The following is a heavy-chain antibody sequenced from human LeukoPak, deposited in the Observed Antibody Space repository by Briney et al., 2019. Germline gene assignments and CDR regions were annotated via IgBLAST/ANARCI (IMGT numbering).Heavy chain of an antibody. CDR2: ISDDGDNK. V-gene: IGHV3-30*19. CDR1: AFIFSGHW. Sequence: GGSLRLSCEGSAFIFSGHWMNWVRQTPGKGLEWVAVISDDGDNKDYADSAKGRFTISRDNSNNIVYLQMNSLRVEDTAVYYCARGLVVVIHQDWFDPWGQGTMVTVSS. J-gene: IGHJ5*02. CDR3: ARGLVVVIHQDWFDP. D-gene: IGHD3-22*01.